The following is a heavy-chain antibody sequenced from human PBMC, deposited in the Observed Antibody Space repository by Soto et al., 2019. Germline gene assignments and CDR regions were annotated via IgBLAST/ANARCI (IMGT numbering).Heavy chain of an antibody. Sequence: QVQLVQSGAEVKKPGASVKVSCKASGYTLSNYAITWVRQAPGQGLEWMGWISGYNGNTNYAQKLQGRVTMTTDTSTSTVYMELRSLRSDDTAVYYCARDTTYSSGWNFDYWRQGTLVTVSS. CDR1: GYTLSNYA. CDR3: ARDTTYSSGWNFDY. D-gene: IGHD6-19*01. V-gene: IGHV1-18*01. CDR2: ISGYNGNT. J-gene: IGHJ4*02.